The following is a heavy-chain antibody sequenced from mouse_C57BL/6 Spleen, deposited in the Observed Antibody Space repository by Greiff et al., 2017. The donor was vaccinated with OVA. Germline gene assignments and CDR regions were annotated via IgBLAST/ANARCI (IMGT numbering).Heavy chain of an antibody. V-gene: IGHV5-4*01. D-gene: IGHD1-1*01. CDR3: AREYYGAYAMDY. CDR2: ISDGGSYT. Sequence: EVKLEESGGGLVKPGGSLKLSCAASGFTFSSYAMSWVRQTPEKRLEWVATISDGGSYTYYPDNVKGRFTISRDNAKNNLYLQMSHLKSEDTAMYYCAREYYGAYAMDYWGQGTSVTVSS. J-gene: IGHJ4*01. CDR1: GFTFSSYA.